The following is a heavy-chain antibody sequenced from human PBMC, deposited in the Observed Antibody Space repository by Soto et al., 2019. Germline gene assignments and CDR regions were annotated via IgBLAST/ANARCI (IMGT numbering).Heavy chain of an antibody. J-gene: IGHJ5*02. V-gene: IGHV4-39*01. CDR3: ARMIVATISRWFAP. CDR2: IYYSGST. CDR1: GGSISSSRHY. Sequence: ASETLSLTCTDSGGSISSSRHYWGWIRQPPGKGLEWSGSIYYSGSTYYNPSLKSRVTISVDTSKNQFSLKLSSVTAADTAVYYCARMIVATISRWFAPWGQGTLVTVSS. D-gene: IGHD5-12*01.